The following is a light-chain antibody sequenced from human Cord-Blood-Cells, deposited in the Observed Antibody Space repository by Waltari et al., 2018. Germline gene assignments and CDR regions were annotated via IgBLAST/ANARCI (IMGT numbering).Light chain of an antibody. Sequence: QSVLTQPPSASGTPGQRVTISCSGISSNIGSNTVNSYQQLPGTAPKLLIYSNNQRPSGVPDRFSGSKSGTSASLAISGLQSEDEADYYCAAWDDSLNGPVFGGGTKLTVL. J-gene: IGLJ3*02. V-gene: IGLV1-44*01. CDR2: SNN. CDR1: SSNIGSNT. CDR3: AAWDDSLNGPV.